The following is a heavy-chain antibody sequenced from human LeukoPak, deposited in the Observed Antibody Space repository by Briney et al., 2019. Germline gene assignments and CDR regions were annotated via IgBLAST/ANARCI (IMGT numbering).Heavy chain of an antibody. J-gene: IGHJ6*02. Sequence: GGSLRLSCVASGFLVRDNYMSWVRQAPGKGLEWAPAISSGGSTFYADSVKGRFTISRDNSKNTLYLQLNSLRVEDTAVYYCARRYYAMDVWGQGTTVTVSS. CDR2: ISSGGST. D-gene: IGHD3-3*01. CDR3: ARRYYAMDV. V-gene: IGHV3-53*01. CDR1: GFLVRDNY.